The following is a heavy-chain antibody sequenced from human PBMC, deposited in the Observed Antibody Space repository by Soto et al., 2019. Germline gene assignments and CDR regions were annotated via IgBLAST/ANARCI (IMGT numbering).Heavy chain of an antibody. CDR3: ARDLEMSAAGPFLFDY. J-gene: IGHJ4*02. CDR1: GDSVSSNSAA. V-gene: IGHV6-1*01. CDR2: TYYRSKWYN. D-gene: IGHD6-13*01. Sequence: PSQTLSLTCAISGDSVSSNSAAWNWIRQSPSRGLEWLGRTYYRSKWYNDYAVSVKSRITINPDTSKNQFSLQLNSVTPEDTAVYYCARDLEMSAAGPFLFDYWGQGTLVTVSS.